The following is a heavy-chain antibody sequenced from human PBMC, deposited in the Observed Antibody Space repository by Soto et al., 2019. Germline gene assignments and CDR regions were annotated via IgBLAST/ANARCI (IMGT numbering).Heavy chain of an antibody. D-gene: IGHD3-3*01. CDR3: PKDRDFDFFSALLNCLDS. J-gene: IGHJ5*01. CDR2: ISGSDGCT. Sequence: LRLSCEASECSLSSYAMSWVRQAPGKGLERGSVISGSDGCTYYADSVKGRFAISRDNSKNTLYLQLHRLKADDTAVHYCPKDRDFDFFSALLNCLDSWGQRTRVTVSS. CDR1: ECSLSSYA. V-gene: IGHV3-23*01.